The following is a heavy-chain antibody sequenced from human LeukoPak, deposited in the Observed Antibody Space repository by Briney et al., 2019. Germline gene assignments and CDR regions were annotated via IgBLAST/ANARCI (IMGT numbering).Heavy chain of an antibody. CDR1: GGSISSYY. CDR3: ARQGGGFWYFDL. D-gene: IGHD6-25*01. V-gene: IGHV4-59*08. Sequence: SETLSLTCTSSGGSISSYYWSWIRQPPGKGLEWIGYIYYSGSTNYNPSLKSRVTISVDTSKNQFSLKLSSVTAADTAVYYCARQGGGFWYFDLWGRGTLVTVSS. J-gene: IGHJ2*01. CDR2: IYYSGST.